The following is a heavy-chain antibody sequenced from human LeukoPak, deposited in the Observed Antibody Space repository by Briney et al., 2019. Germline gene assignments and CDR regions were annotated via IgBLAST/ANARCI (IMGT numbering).Heavy chain of an antibody. CDR1: GFTFSSYW. J-gene: IGHJ3*02. CDR3: ARDSSGYWVDAFDI. D-gene: IGHD3-22*01. Sequence: TGGSLRLSCAASGFTFSSYWMSWVRQAPGKGLEWVANIKQDGSEKYYVDSVKGRFTISRDNAKNSLYLQMNSLRAEDTAVYYCARDSSGYWVDAFDIWGQGTMVTVSS. V-gene: IGHV3-7*05. CDR2: IKQDGSEK.